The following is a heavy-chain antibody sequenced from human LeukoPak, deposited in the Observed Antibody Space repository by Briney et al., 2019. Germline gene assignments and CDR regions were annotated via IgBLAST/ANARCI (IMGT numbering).Heavy chain of an antibody. CDR3: AREVPGVMVAFDL. V-gene: IGHV3-7*01. Sequence: GGSLRLSCAASGFTFSNYWMSWVRQAPGKGLEWLANIEKHGSADYYVDSVKGRFTISRDNAKNSLSLQLDSLRVEDTAVYYCAREVPGVMVAFDLWGQGTMVTVSP. CDR1: GFTFSNYW. D-gene: IGHD2-2*01. J-gene: IGHJ3*01. CDR2: IEKHGSAD.